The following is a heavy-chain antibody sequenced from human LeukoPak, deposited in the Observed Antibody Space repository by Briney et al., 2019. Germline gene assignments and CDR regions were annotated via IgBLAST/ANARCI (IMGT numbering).Heavy chain of an antibody. D-gene: IGHD7-27*01. CDR1: GFTFSNAW. CDR2: IKSKTDGETT. J-gene: IGHJ4*02. CDR3: TTGNWGPY. V-gene: IGHV3-15*07. Sequence: GGSLRLSCAASGFTFSNAWMNWVRQAPGKGLEWVGRIKSKTDGETTDFGAPVKGRYAISRDDSKNTMYLHMNSLRTEDTAVYYCTTGNWGPYWGQGTLVTVSS.